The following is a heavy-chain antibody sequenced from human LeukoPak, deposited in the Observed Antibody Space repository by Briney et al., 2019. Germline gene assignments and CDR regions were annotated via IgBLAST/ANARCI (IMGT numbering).Heavy chain of an antibody. CDR3: AKDKDNYYDSSGYYLGYFDH. CDR1: GFTFGSYA. D-gene: IGHD3-22*01. V-gene: IGHV3-23*01. J-gene: IGHJ4*02. CDR2: ISGSGSGT. Sequence: QPGGSLRLSCVASGFTFGSYAMSWVRQLPGKGLEWVSGISGSGSGTYYADSVKGRFTISRDNSKNTVYLQMNNLRADDTAVYSCAKDKDNYYDSSGYYLGYFDHWGQGTLVIVSS.